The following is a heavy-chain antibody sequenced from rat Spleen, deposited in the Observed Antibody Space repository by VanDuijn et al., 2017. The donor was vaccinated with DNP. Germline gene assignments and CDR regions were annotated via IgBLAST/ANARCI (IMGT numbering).Heavy chain of an antibody. CDR2: INKDSSTI. CDR3: AKGPNFGGWSDFFDY. Sequence: EVKLVESGGGLVQPGSSLKLSCAASGFNFNDYWMGWVRPAPGKGLEWIGQINKDSSTINYNPSLKEKITISRDNAQNTLYLQMSKLGSEDTAIYYCAKGPNFGGWSDFFDYWGQGVMVTVSS. D-gene: IGHD1-11*01. V-gene: IGHV4-2*01. CDR1: GFNFNDYW. J-gene: IGHJ2*01.